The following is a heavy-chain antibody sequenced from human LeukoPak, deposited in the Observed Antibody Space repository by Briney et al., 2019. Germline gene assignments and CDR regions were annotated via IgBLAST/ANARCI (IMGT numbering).Heavy chain of an antibody. J-gene: IGHJ5*02. CDR2: INPNTGVT. CDR3: AREGDTDIDTNWFDP. CDR1: GYTFIGYY. V-gene: IGHV1-2*02. Sequence: ASVKVSCKASGYTFIGYYLHWVRQAPGQGPEWMGWINPNTGVTNYAQRFQGRVTMTRDTSTSTAHMELSRLRSDDPAVYYCAREGDTDIDTNWFDPWGQGSLVTVFS. D-gene: IGHD5-18*01.